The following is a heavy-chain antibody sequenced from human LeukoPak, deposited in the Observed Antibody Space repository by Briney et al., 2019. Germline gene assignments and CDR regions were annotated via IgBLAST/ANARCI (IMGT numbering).Heavy chain of an antibody. V-gene: IGHV3-30*03. Sequence: GRSLRLSCAASGFTFSTYDIHWVRQAPGKGLEWVAVISYDGSNKYYADSVKGRFTVSRDNSKNTLYLQMNSLRPEDTAVYYCATAGHPIIVGPSYFDFWGQGTLVTFSS. CDR1: GFTFSTYD. D-gene: IGHD1-26*01. CDR2: ISYDGSNK. CDR3: ATAGHPIIVGPSYFDF. J-gene: IGHJ4*02.